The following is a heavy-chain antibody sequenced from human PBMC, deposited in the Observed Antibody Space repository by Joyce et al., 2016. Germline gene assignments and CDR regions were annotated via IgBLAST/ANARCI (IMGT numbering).Heavy chain of an antibody. Sequence: QVELKQWGAGLLKPSETLSLTCAVYGGSFSNYYWGWIRQSPGKGLEWIGEINDAGGANYNPSLKSRVTISIETSKKQFSLILTSVTAADRAVYYCARERGRYCTGGTCPRGNWFDPWGQGTLVAVSS. CDR2: INDAGGA. CDR3: ARERGRYCTGGTCPRGNWFDP. D-gene: IGHD2-8*02. CDR1: GGSFSNYY. V-gene: IGHV4-34*01. J-gene: IGHJ5*02.